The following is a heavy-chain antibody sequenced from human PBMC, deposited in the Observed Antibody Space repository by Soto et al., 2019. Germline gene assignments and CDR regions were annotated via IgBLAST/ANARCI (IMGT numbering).Heavy chain of an antibody. Sequence: PGESLKISCKGSGYSFTSYWIGWVRQMPGKGLEWMGIIYPGDSDTRYSPSFQGQVTISADKSISTAYLQWSSLKASDTAMYYCASGMEGRNYYYGMDVWGQGTTVTVSS. CDR2: IYPGDSDT. V-gene: IGHV5-51*01. D-gene: IGHD1-20*01. J-gene: IGHJ6*02. CDR1: GYSFTSYW. CDR3: ASGMEGRNYYYGMDV.